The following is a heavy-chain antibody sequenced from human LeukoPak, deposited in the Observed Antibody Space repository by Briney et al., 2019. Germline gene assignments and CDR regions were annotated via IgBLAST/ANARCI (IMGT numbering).Heavy chain of an antibody. D-gene: IGHD1-7*01. CDR1: GFTFSNAW. J-gene: IGHJ4*02. CDR2: IKEDGSQK. V-gene: IGHV3-7*05. Sequence: PGGSLRLSCAASGFTFSNAWMSWVRQAPGKGLEWVANIKEDGSQKYYVDSVKGRFTISRDNANNALFLQMNSLRVDDTAVYYCARTGTSHYWGQGTLVTVSS. CDR3: ARTGTSHY.